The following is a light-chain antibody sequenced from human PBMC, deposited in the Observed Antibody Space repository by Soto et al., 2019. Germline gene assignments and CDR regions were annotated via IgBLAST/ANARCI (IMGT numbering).Light chain of an antibody. CDR2: DAS. V-gene: IGKV1-33*01. J-gene: IGKJ5*01. Sequence: DIQMTQSPSSLSASVGDRVTITCQASQDISNYLNWYQQKPGKAPKLLIYDASNLETGVPSRFSGSVTGTDFTFTISILQPEDIATYYCQQYDNLPITFGQGTRLEIK. CDR3: QQYDNLPIT. CDR1: QDISNY.